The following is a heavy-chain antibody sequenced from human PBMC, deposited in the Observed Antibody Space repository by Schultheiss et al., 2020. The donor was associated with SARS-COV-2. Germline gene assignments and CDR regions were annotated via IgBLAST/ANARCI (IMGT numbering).Heavy chain of an antibody. V-gene: IGHV3-30*18. CDR3: AKDSARITGTTEYFDY. CDR1: GFTFSSFW. CDR2: ISYDGSNK. D-gene: IGHD1-20*01. J-gene: IGHJ4*02. Sequence: GESLKISCAASGFTFSSFWMSWVRQAPGKGLEWVAVISYDGSNKYYADSVKGRFTISRDNSKNTLYLKMNSLRAEDTAVYYCAKDSARITGTTEYFDYWGQGTLVTVSS.